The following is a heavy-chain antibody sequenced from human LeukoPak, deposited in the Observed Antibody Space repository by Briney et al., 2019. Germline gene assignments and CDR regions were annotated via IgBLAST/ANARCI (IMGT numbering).Heavy chain of an antibody. CDR2: ISGSGGST. V-gene: IGHV3-23*01. CDR1: GFTFNNYA. J-gene: IGHJ4*02. D-gene: IGHD2-21*02. CDR3: AKETELTVSALFDH. Sequence: GGSLRLSCAASGFTFNNYAMSWVRQAPGKGLEWVSAISGSGGSTFYTDSVKGRFTISRDSSKNTLLLQLNSLRAEDTAVYYCAKETELTVSALFDHWGQGTLVTVSS.